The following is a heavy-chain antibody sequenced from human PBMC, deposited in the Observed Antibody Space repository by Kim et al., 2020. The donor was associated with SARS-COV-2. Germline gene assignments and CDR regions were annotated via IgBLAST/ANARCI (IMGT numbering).Heavy chain of an antibody. CDR1: GYTFTGYY. J-gene: IGHJ6*02. CDR2: INPNSGGT. D-gene: IGHD3-10*01. Sequence: ASVKVSCKASGYTFTGYYMHWVRQAPGQGLEWMGWINPNSGGTNYAQKFQGRVTMTRDTSISTAYMELSRLRSDDTAVYYCATLSQWFGDHSRVSSYGMDVWGQGTTVTVSS. V-gene: IGHV1-2*02. CDR3: ATLSQWFGDHSRVSSYGMDV.